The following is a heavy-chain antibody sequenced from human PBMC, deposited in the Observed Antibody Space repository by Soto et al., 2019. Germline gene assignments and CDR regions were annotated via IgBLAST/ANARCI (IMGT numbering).Heavy chain of an antibody. V-gene: IGHV1-69*12. CDR1: GGTFSSYA. J-gene: IGHJ4*02. D-gene: IGHD4-17*01. Sequence: QVQLVQSGAEVKKPGSSVKVSCKASGGTFSSYAISWVRQAPGQGLEWMGGIIPIFGTANYAQKFQGRVTXXAXEXXRTGYMELGSLRSEDTAVYYCARGDPLAYGGNSDYWGQGTLVTVSS. CDR3: ARGDPLAYGGNSDY. CDR2: IIPIFGTA.